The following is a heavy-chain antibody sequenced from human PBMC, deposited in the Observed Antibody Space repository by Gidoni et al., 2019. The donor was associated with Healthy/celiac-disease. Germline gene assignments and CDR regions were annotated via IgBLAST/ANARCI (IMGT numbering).Heavy chain of an antibody. Sequence: EVQLVESGGGLVQPGGSLRLSCAASGFTFSSYSMNWVRQAPGKGLEVVSYISSSSSTIYYADSVKGRFTISRDNAKNSLYLQMNSLRAEDTAVYYCARDGYYGSGQYFDYWGQGTLVTVSS. CDR3: ARDGYYGSGQYFDY. J-gene: IGHJ4*02. V-gene: IGHV3-48*01. CDR1: GFTFSSYS. CDR2: ISSSSSTI. D-gene: IGHD3-10*01.